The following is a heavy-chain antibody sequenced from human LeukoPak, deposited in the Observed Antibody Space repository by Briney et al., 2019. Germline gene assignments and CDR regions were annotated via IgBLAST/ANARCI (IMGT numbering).Heavy chain of an antibody. J-gene: IGHJ3*02. CDR3: ARGANWVEFDT. V-gene: IGHV3-7*04. D-gene: IGHD2-15*01. Sequence: GGSLRLSCAASGFSFSYYWMHWVRQAPGKGLEWVANINQDGSQRSSVDSVKGRFTVSRDNAKTSVHLQMNSLRAEDTAVYYCARGANWVEFDTWGQGTMVTVSS. CDR2: INQDGSQR. CDR1: GFSFSYYW.